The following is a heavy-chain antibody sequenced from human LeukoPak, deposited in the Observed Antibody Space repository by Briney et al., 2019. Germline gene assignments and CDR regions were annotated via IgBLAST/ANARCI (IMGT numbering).Heavy chain of an antibody. CDR2: ISTGGDNT. CDR1: GFTFNRYA. CDR3: ARSFCTSVSCPKGHYYYVMDV. D-gene: IGHD2-8*02. J-gene: IGHJ6*02. V-gene: IGHV3-21*01. Sequence: GGSLRLSCAASGFTFNRYAMNWVRQAPEKGLEWVSYISTGGDNTFYADSLKGRFTVSRDNAKISLFLQMDSLRAEDTAVYYCARSFCTSVSCPKGHYYYVMDVWGQGTTVTVSS.